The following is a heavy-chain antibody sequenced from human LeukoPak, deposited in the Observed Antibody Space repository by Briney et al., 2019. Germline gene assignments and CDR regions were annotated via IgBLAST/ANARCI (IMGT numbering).Heavy chain of an antibody. J-gene: IGHJ4*02. D-gene: IGHD3-22*01. V-gene: IGHV3-23*01. CDR1: GFTFSSYA. CDR3: ARENVLYYYDSSGYSDY. Sequence: GGSLRLSCAASGFTFSSYAMSWVRQAPGKGLEWVSAISASGGSTYYADSVKGRFTISRDNSKNTLYLQMNSLRAEDTAVYYCARENVLYYYDSSGYSDYWGQGTLVTVSS. CDR2: ISASGGST.